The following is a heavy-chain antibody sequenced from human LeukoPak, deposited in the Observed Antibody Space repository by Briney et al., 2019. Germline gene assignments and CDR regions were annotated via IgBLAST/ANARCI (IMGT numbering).Heavy chain of an antibody. CDR2: INAGNGNT. J-gene: IGHJ4*02. Sequence: ASVKVSCKASGYTFTSYAMHWVRQAPGQRLEWMGWINAGNGNTKYSQKFQGRVTITADESTSTAYMELSSLRSEDTAVYYCARAHEKGGIAAAAMGGWGQGTLVTVSS. CDR1: GYTFTSYA. CDR3: ARAHEKGGIAAAAMGG. D-gene: IGHD6-13*01. V-gene: IGHV1-3*01.